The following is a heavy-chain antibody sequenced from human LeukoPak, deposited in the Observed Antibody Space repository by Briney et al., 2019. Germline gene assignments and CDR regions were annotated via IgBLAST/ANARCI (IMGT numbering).Heavy chain of an antibody. D-gene: IGHD3-3*01. CDR3: ARGVRFLEWSALDY. CDR2: IYYSGST. J-gene: IGHJ4*02. V-gene: IGHV4-31*03. CDR1: GGSISSGGYY. Sequence: SETLSLTCTVSGGSISSGGYYWSWIRQHPGKGLEWIGYIYYSGSTYYNPSLKSRVTISVDTSKNHFSLKLSSVTAADWAVYYCARGVRFLEWSALDYWGQGTLVTVSS.